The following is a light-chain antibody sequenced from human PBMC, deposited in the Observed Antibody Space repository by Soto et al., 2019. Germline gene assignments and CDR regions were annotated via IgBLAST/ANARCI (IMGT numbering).Light chain of an antibody. V-gene: IGKV3-20*01. CDR2: GSS. J-gene: IGKJ2*01. CDR1: QSVSNNY. Sequence: EVVLTQSPGTLSLSPGESATLSCRARQSVSNNYFAWYQQKPGQAPRLLIFGSSDRATGIPDRFSGSGSGTDFTLTISRLEPEDFAVYYCHQYGSSPPYTFGQGTKLEIK. CDR3: HQYGSSPPYT.